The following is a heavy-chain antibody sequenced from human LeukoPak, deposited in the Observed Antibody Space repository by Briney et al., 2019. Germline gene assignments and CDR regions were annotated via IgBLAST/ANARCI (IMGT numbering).Heavy chain of an antibody. D-gene: IGHD5-24*01. CDR1: GFTLSDYE. CDR3: ARGGYTRLNA. J-gene: IGHJ5*02. V-gene: IGHV3-48*03. CDR2: IGGTGTTR. Sequence: GGSLRLSCVASGFTLSDYEMNWVRQAPGKGLEWVSYIGGTGTTRYYADSVKGRFTISRDNAKNSLYLEMSSLRAEDTAVYYCARGGYTRLNAWGQGILVIVSS.